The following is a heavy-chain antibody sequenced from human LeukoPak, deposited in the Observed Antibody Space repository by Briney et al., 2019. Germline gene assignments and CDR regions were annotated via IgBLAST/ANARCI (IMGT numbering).Heavy chain of an antibody. CDR3: MLPPWAAGGP. Sequence: GRSLRLSCAASVPTFSINYMSWVRQAPEKARECVLVIYSGGRTYYADSVKGRFTISRDNSKNTVYLQMNSLRPEDTAVYYCMLPPWAAGGPWGQGTLVTVSS. D-gene: IGHD6-13*01. CDR2: IYSGGRT. J-gene: IGHJ5*02. CDR1: VPTFSINY. V-gene: IGHV3-53*01.